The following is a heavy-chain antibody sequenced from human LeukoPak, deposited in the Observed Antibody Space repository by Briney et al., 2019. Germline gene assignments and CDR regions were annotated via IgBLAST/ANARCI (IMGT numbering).Heavy chain of an antibody. CDR2: ISGSGDTT. CDR1: GFTFSNYN. Sequence: GGSLRLSCVASGFTFSNYNMNWVRQAPGKGLEWVSAISGSGDTTYYADSVKGRFTISRDNSKNTLYLQMNSLRAEDTALYYCAKALYSSNWYDDYWGQGTLVTVSS. D-gene: IGHD6-13*01. CDR3: AKALYSSNWYDDY. V-gene: IGHV3-23*01. J-gene: IGHJ4*02.